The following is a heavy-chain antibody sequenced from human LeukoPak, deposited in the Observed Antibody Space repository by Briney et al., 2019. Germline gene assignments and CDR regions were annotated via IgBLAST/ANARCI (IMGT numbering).Heavy chain of an antibody. Sequence: SETLSLTCAVSGVSISSSEWWIWVRQPPGQGLEWIGEIHRDGRTRYNPSLKSRVTMSIDYSKNQFSLKVSSVTAADTAVYYCARVCCSGGNIDYWGQGTLVTVSS. V-gene: IGHV4-4*02. CDR2: IHRDGRT. CDR3: ARVCCSGGNIDY. D-gene: IGHD2-15*01. J-gene: IGHJ4*02. CDR1: GVSISSSEW.